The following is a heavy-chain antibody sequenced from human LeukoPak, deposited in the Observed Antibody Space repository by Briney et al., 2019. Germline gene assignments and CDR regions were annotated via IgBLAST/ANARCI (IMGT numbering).Heavy chain of an antibody. Sequence: SETLSLTCNVSGGSIRGYYWSWIRQPPGRGLEWIGYISYSGSTNYNPSLKSRVSISVDTSNKQFSLKLSSVTAADTAVYYCARLEYSSSAYNWFDTWGQGTLVTVSS. V-gene: IGHV4-59*01. D-gene: IGHD6-6*01. CDR1: GGSIRGYY. CDR2: ISYSGST. CDR3: ARLEYSSSAYNWFDT. J-gene: IGHJ5*02.